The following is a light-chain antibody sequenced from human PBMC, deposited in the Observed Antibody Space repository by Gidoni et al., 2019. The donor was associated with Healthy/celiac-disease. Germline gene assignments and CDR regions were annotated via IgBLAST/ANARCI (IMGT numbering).Light chain of an antibody. J-gene: IGLJ2*01. V-gene: IGLV3-1*01. Sequence: SYELTQPPSVSVSPGQTASITCSGDKLGDKYACWYPQKPGQSPVLVIYQDSKRPSGTPERFSGSNSGNTATLTISGTQAMDEADYYCQAWDSSTYGVFGGGTKLTVL. CDR2: QDS. CDR1: KLGDKY. CDR3: QAWDSSTYGV.